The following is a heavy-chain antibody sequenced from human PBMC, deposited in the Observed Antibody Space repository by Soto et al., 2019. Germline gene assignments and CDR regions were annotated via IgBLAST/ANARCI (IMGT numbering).Heavy chain of an antibody. J-gene: IGHJ6*03. Sequence: SETLSLTCTVSGGSISSSSYYWGWIRQPPGKRLEWIGSIYYSGSTYYNPSLKSRVTISVDTSKNQFSLKLSSVTAADTAVYYCARLRNYYMVVWGKGTTVTVSS. CDR3: ARLRNYYMVV. CDR2: IYYSGST. V-gene: IGHV4-39*01. CDR1: GGSISSSSYY.